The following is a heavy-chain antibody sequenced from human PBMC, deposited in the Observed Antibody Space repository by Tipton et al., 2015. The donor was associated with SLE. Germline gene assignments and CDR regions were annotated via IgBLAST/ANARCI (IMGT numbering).Heavy chain of an antibody. CDR1: GFTFSSYS. CDR2: ISWNSGSI. CDR3: AKDWAYYDSSGYYNYFDY. J-gene: IGHJ4*02. V-gene: IGHV3-9*01. Sequence: RSLRLSCAASGFTFSSYSMNWVRQPPGKGLVWVSGISWNSGSIGYADSVKGRFTIPRDNAKNSLYLQMNSLRAEDTALYYCAKDWAYYDSSGYYNYFDYWGQGTLVTVSS. D-gene: IGHD3-22*01.